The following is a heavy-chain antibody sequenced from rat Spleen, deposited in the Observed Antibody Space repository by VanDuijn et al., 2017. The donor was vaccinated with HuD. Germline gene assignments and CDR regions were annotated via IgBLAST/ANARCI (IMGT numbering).Heavy chain of an antibody. V-gene: IGHV3-3*01. CDR2: INSAGST. Sequence: EVQLQESGPGLVKPSQSLSLTCSVTGYSITSSYRWNWIRKFPGNKLEWMGYINSAGSTNYNPSLKSRISITRDTSKNQFFLQVNSVTTEDTATYYCARHGIYNNYGWFAYWGQGTLVTVSS. J-gene: IGHJ3*01. CDR3: ARHGIYNNYGWFAY. D-gene: IGHD1-10*01. CDR1: GYSITSSYR.